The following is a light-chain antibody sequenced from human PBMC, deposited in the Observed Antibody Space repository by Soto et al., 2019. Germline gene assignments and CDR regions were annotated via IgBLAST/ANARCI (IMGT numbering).Light chain of an antibody. CDR2: NND. CDR1: SSNIGANP. J-gene: IGLJ2*01. CDR3: EAWDDSLYGAV. V-gene: IGLV1-44*01. Sequence: QSVLTQPPSASGTPGQRVTISCSGSSSNIGANPINWYQQLPGTAPKLLIYNNDQRPSGVPDRFSASKSGTSASXAIXGLQSEDEADYYCEAWDDSLYGAVLGGGTKVTVL.